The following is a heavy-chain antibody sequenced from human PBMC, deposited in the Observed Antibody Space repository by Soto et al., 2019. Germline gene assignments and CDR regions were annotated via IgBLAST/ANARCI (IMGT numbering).Heavy chain of an antibody. CDR1: GSSLTTYGVG. J-gene: IGHJ6*03. Sequence: QITLKESGPTLVKPTQTLTLTCTFSGSSLTTYGVGVGWIRQPPGKSLEWLALIFWDDDGRYTPSLKNRVTITKDTSKNQVVVKMTDMGPLHTATYYCVHSMILGGNYYYYYMDVWGEGTTVTVSS. CDR2: IFWDDDG. V-gene: IGHV2-5*02. CDR3: VHSMILGGNYYYYYMDV. D-gene: IGHD3-22*01.